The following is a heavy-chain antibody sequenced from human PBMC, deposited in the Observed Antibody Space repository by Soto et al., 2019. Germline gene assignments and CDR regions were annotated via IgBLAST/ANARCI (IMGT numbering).Heavy chain of an antibody. CDR1: GYTFTSSG. CDR2: ISAYNGHT. J-gene: IGHJ4*02. CDR3: ATGWFGEFVYYFAY. V-gene: IGHV1-18*01. Sequence: QGQLVQSGAEVKKPGASVKVSCKASGYTFTSSGVSWVRQAPGQGLEWMGWISAYNGHTNYAQKLQGRVTMTTDTSTSTAYMELSSLRSDDTAVYYCATGWFGEFVYYFAYWGQGTLVTVSS. D-gene: IGHD3-10*01.